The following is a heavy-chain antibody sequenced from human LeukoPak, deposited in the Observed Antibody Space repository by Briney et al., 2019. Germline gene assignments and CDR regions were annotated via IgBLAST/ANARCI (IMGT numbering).Heavy chain of an antibody. Sequence: PGGSLRLSCAASGFTFSDYYMSWIRQAPGKGLEWVSYISSSGSTIYYADSVKGRFNISRDNSKNTLYLQMNSLRAEDTAIYYCAKAATTPYCSSTSCLGVVDVWGKGTTVSVSS. CDR3: AKAATTPYCSSTSCLGVVDV. V-gene: IGHV3-11*01. CDR1: GFTFSDYY. CDR2: ISSSGSTI. D-gene: IGHD2-2*01. J-gene: IGHJ6*04.